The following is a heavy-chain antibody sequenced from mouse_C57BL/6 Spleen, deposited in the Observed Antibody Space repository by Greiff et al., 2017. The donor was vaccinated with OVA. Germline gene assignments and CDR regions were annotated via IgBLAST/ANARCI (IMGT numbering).Heavy chain of an antibody. CDR2: ISSGSSTI. V-gene: IGHV5-17*01. CDR1: GFTFSDYG. Sequence: EVHLVESGGGLVKPGGSLKLSCAASGFTFSDYGMHWVRQAPEKGLEWVAYISSGSSTIYYADTVKGRFTISRDNAKNTLFLQMTSLRSEDTAMYYCAREGLTERYFDYWGQGTTLTVSS. D-gene: IGHD4-1*01. CDR3: AREGLTERYFDY. J-gene: IGHJ2*01.